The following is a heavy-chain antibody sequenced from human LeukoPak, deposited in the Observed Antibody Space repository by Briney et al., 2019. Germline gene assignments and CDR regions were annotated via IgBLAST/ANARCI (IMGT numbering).Heavy chain of an antibody. CDR2: ISGSGGST. CDR3: AKVWTAYTDDYFDY. Sequence: GGSLRLSCAASGFTFSSYGMSWVRQAPGKGLECVSSISGSGGSTNHADSVKGRFTISRDNSKNTLYLQMNSLRAEDAAVYYCAKVWTAYTDDYFDYWGQGTLVTVSS. D-gene: IGHD3/OR15-3a*01. J-gene: IGHJ4*02. CDR1: GFTFSSYG. V-gene: IGHV3-23*01.